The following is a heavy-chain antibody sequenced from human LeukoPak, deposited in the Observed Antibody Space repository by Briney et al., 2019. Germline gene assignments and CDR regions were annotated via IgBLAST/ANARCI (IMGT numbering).Heavy chain of an antibody. CDR2: IIPILGIA. CDR1: GGTFSSYT. CDR3: ARGGSYSSGWYRFDY. Sequence: ASVKVSCTASGGTFSSYTISWVRQAPGQGLEWMGRIIPILGIANYAQKFQGRVTITADKSTSTAYMELSSLRSEDTAVYYCARGGSYSSGWYRFDYWGEGTLVTVSS. J-gene: IGHJ4*02. D-gene: IGHD6-19*01. V-gene: IGHV1-69*02.